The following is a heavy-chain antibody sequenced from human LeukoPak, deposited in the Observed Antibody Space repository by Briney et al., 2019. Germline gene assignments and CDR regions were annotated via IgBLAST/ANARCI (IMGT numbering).Heavy chain of an antibody. V-gene: IGHV4-38-2*02. D-gene: IGHD6-19*01. J-gene: IGHJ5*02. CDR3: ARDLLYSSGPNWFDP. Sequence: SETLSLTCAVSDYSISSGYYWGWIRQPPGKGLESIGSIYHSGSTYYNPSLKSRVTISVDTSKNQFSLKVNSVTAADTAVYYCARDLLYSSGPNWFDPWGQGTLATVSS. CDR2: IYHSGST. CDR1: DYSISSGYY.